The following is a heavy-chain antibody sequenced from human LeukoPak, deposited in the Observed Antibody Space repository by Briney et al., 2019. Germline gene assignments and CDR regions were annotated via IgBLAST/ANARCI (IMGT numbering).Heavy chain of an antibody. CDR1: GGTFSSYA. CDR3: ARGNPTEGAFDI. D-gene: IGHD1-14*01. V-gene: IGHV1-69*13. Sequence: SVKVSCKASGGTFSSYAISWVRQAPGQGLEWMGGIIPIFGTANYAQKFQGRVTITADESTSTAYMELSSLRSEDTAVYCCARGNPTEGAFDIWGQGTMVTVSS. CDR2: IIPIFGTA. J-gene: IGHJ3*02.